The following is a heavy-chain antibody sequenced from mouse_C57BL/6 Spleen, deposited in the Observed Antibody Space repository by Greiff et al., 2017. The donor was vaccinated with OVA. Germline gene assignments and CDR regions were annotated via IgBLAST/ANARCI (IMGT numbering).Heavy chain of an antibody. CDR2: IDPGDGDT. V-gene: IGHV1-82*01. CDR1: GYAFSSSW. J-gene: IGHJ2*01. CDR3: GRRTTVFDY. Sequence: VQLQQSGPELVKPGASVKLSCKASGYAFSSSWMNWVKQRPGPGLEWIGRIDPGDGDTNYNGKFKGKATLTADKSSSTAYMQLSSLTSEEAAVYLCGRRTTVFDYWGQGTTLTVSS. D-gene: IGHD1-1*01.